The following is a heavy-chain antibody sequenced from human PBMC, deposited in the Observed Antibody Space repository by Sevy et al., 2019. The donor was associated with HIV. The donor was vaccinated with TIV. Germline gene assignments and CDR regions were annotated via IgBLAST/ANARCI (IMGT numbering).Heavy chain of an antibody. V-gene: IGHV3-11*06. J-gene: IGHJ4*02. CDR3: VREGVGGYSYSLDC. Sequence: GGSLRLSCSASGFTFSDYYMNWIRQAPGKGLEWISYISFSSNYTMYADSVKGRFTISRDNAKNSLYLQMNSLRAEDTAVYYCVREGVGGYSYSLDCWGQGTLVTVSS. D-gene: IGHD5-18*01. CDR2: ISFSSNYT. CDR1: GFTFSDYY.